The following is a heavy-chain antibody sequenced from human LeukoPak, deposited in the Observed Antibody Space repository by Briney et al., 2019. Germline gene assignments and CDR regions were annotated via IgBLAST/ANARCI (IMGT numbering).Heavy chain of an antibody. CDR3: ARLNSGSYLGPHFDY. CDR1: GFTFSSYA. J-gene: IGHJ4*02. V-gene: IGHV3-23*01. D-gene: IGHD3-10*01. CDR2: ISGSGGST. Sequence: PGGSLRLSCAASGFTFSSYAMSWVRQAPGKGLEWVSAISGSGGSTYYADSVKGRFTISRDNSKNTLYLQMNSLRAEDTAVYYCARLNSGSYLGPHFDYWGQGTLVTVSS.